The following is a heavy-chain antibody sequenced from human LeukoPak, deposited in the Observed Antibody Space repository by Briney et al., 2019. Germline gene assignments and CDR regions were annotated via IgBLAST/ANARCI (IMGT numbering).Heavy chain of an antibody. CDR3: AQGATYYYDSSGQRDDDAFDI. CDR2: LSGSGGST. J-gene: IGHJ3*02. CDR1: GFTFSSYA. V-gene: IGHV3-23*01. Sequence: GGSLRLSCAASGFTFSSYAMSWVRQAPGKGLEWVSALSGSGGSTYSADSVKGRFTISRDNSKNTLYLQMNSLRAEDTAVYYCAQGATYYYDSSGQRDDDAFDIWGQGTMVTVSS. D-gene: IGHD3-22*01.